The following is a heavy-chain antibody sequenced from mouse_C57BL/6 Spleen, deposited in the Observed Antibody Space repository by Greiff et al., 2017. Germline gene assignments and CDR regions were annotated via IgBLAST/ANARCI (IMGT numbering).Heavy chain of an antibody. CDR2: INPNNGGT. J-gene: IGHJ3*01. CDR1: GYTFTDYN. V-gene: IGHV1-22*01. CDR3: AREGGEGFAY. Sequence: VQLKESGPELVKPGASVKMSCKASGYTFTDYNMHWVKQSHGKSLEWIGYINPNNGGTSYNQKFKGKATLTVNKSSSTAYMELRSLTSEDSAVYYCAREGGEGFAYWGQGTLVTVSA.